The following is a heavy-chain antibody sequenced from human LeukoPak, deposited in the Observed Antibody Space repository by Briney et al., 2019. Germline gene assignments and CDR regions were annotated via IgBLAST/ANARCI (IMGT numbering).Heavy chain of an antibody. CDR1: GGSFSGYY. V-gene: IGHV4-34*01. CDR2: INHSGGT. J-gene: IGHJ5*02. CDR3: ARGSSPIPVVRFDP. Sequence: PSETLSLTCAVYGGSFSGYYWSWIRQPPGKGLEWIGEINHSGGTNYNPSLKSRVTISVDTSKNQFSLKLSSVTAADTAVYYCARGSSPIPVVRFDPWGQGTLVTVSS.